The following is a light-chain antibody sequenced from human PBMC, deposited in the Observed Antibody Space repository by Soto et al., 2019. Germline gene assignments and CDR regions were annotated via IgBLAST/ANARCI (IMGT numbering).Light chain of an antibody. CDR3: QKYSRAHLP. Sequence: PGERATLSCRASQRIDNNYLAWYQQKPGQAPRLVIYGASTRATDVPDRFSASGSGTDFTLTISRLEPEDFAVYYWQKYSRAHLPFGAGTKV. CDR2: GAS. V-gene: IGKV3-20*01. CDR1: QRIDNNY. J-gene: IGKJ4*02.